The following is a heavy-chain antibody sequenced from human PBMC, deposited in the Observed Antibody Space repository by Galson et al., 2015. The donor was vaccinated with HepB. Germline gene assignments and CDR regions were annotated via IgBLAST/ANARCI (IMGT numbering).Heavy chain of an antibody. V-gene: IGHV3-21*01. D-gene: IGHD6-13*01. J-gene: IGHJ2*01. Sequence: SLRLSCAASGFTFSSYSMNWVRQAPGKGLEWVSSISSSSSYIYYADSVKGRFTIFRDNAKNSLYLQMNSLRAEDTAVYYCARVGSSSSWQRNNWYFDLWGRGTLVTVSS. CDR2: ISSSSSYI. CDR1: GFTFSSYS. CDR3: ARVGSSSSWQRNNWYFDL.